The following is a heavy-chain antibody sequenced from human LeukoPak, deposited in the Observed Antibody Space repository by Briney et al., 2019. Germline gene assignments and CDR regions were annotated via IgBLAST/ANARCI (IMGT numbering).Heavy chain of an antibody. D-gene: IGHD3-9*01. CDR1: GFTVSSNH. J-gene: IGHJ3*02. Sequence: GGSLRLSCAASGFTVSSNHMSWVRQAPGKGLEWVSVIYSGGSTYYAASVKGGFTISRDNSKNTLYLQMNSLRAEDTAVYYCARVIVTGYYDAFDIWGQGTMVTVSS. V-gene: IGHV3-53*01. CDR3: ARVIVTGYYDAFDI. CDR2: IYSGGST.